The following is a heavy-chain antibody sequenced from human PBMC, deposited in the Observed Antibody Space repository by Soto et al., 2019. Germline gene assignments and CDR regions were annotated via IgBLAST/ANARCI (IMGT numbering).Heavy chain of an antibody. D-gene: IGHD2-2*01. Sequence: QVQLVQSGAEVKKPGSSVKVSCKASGGTFSSYAISWVRQAPGQGLEWMGGIIPIFGTANYAQKFQGRVTNTADGSTSTAYLELGSLRSEDTAVYYCARDLPSHGRRGPFDYWGQGTLVTVSS. CDR2: IIPIFGTA. CDR1: GGTFSSYA. CDR3: ARDLPSHGRRGPFDY. J-gene: IGHJ4*02. V-gene: IGHV1-69*01.